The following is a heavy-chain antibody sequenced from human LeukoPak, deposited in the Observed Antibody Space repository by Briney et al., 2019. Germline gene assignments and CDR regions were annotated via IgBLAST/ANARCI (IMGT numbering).Heavy chain of an antibody. J-gene: IGHJ4*02. V-gene: IGHV3-23*01. CDR3: AKRVGDRSTYYFDY. Sequence: GGSLRLSCGASGFTFSSYGMHWVRQAPGKGLEWVSAISGSGGSTYYADSVKGRFTISRDNSKNTLYLQMNSLRAEDTAVYYCAKRVGDRSTYYFDYWGQGTLVTVSS. CDR2: ISGSGGST. CDR1: GFTFSSYG. D-gene: IGHD3-16*01.